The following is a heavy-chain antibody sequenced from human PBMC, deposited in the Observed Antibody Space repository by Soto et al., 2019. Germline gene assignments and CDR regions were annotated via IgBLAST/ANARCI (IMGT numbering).Heavy chain of an antibody. CDR3: ASDPSTGGYDAFDI. Sequence: QVQLVQSGAEVKKPGSSVKVSCKASGGTFSSYTISWVRQAPGQGLEWMGRIIPILGIANYAQKFQGRVTMTADKSTSTAYMELSSLRSEDTAVYYCASDPSTGGYDAFDIWGQGTMVTVSS. CDR2: IIPILGIA. CDR1: GGTFSSYT. J-gene: IGHJ3*02. D-gene: IGHD2-8*02. V-gene: IGHV1-69*02.